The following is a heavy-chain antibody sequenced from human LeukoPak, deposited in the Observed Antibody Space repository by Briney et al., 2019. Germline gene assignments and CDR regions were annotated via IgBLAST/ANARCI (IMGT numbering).Heavy chain of an antibody. CDR1: GYSFTSYW. J-gene: IGHJ6*03. D-gene: IGHD5-12*01. CDR2: IYPDNSDT. CDR3: ARGGWIYYSYRDV. Sequence: GESLKISCKGAGYSFTSYWIAWVRQKTGKGLEWRGIIYPDNSDTRCRPSFQGQGTISPDKSISTAYLQWNTLKASASAMYYCARGGWIYYSYRDVWGKGTTVTVSS. V-gene: IGHV5-51*01.